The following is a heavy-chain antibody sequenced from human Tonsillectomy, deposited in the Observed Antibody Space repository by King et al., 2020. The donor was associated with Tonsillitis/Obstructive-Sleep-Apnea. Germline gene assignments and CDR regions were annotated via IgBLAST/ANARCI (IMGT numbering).Heavy chain of an antibody. D-gene: IGHD6-6*01. CDR2: INPSGGT. CDR1: DWSFSGYY. Sequence: VQLQQWGAGLLKASETLSLTCAVYDWSFSGYYWSWIRQPPGKGLEWFGEINPSGGTNYNPSLKSRVTISLDTSKNQCSLQLSSVTAADTAVYYCARGGSMATRLRTWGQGTLVTVSS. CDR3: ARGGSMATRLRT. V-gene: IGHV4-34*01. J-gene: IGHJ5*02.